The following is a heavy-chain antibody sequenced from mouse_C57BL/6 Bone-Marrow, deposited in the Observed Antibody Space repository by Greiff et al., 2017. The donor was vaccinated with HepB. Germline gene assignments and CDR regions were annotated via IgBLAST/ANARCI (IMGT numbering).Heavy chain of an antibody. Sequence: EVQLVESGGGLVQPGGSLKLSCAASGFTFSDYYMYWVRQTPEKRLEWVAYISNGGGSTYYPDTVKGRFTISRDNAKNTLYLQMSRLKSEDTAMYYCARQGWLLSYYAMDYWGQGTSVTVSS. CDR1: GFTFSDYY. CDR2: ISNGGGST. CDR3: ARQGWLLSYYAMDY. D-gene: IGHD2-3*01. V-gene: IGHV5-12*01. J-gene: IGHJ4*01.